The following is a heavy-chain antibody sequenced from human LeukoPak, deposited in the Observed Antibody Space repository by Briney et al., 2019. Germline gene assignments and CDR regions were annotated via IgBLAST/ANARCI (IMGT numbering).Heavy chain of an antibody. J-gene: IGHJ3*02. Sequence: GGSLRLSCAASEFSVGSNYMTWVRQAPGKGLEWVSLIYSGGSTYYADSVKGRFTISRDNSKNTLYLQMNSLRVEDTAVYYCARDLSPWETRNPDAFDIWGQGTMVTVSS. D-gene: IGHD1-14*01. CDR2: IYSGGST. CDR1: EFSVGSNY. V-gene: IGHV3-66*01. CDR3: ARDLSPWETRNPDAFDI.